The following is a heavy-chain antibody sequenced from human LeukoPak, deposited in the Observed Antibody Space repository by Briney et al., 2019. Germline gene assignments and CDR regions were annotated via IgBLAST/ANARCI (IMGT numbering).Heavy chain of an antibody. CDR3: ARFSGSYTWFFDL. Sequence: AETLSLTCTVSGGSISSYYWSWIRQPPGKGLEWVGYVYYSGSINYNPSLKSRVTISLDTAKNHFSLKLRSVTAADTAVYFCARFSGSYTWFFDLWGRGTLVTVSS. CDR2: VYYSGSI. V-gene: IGHV4-59*01. D-gene: IGHD3-10*01. J-gene: IGHJ2*01. CDR1: GGSISSYY.